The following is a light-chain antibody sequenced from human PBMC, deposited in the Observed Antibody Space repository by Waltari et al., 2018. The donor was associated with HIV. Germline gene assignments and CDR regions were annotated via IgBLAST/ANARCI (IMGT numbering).Light chain of an antibody. CDR1: RSTIGNND. CDR2: RNN. Sequence: QSVLTQPPSASGTPGPRGTITCSGSRSTIGNNDVYWFQHLPGKAPKLLIDRNNQRPSGLPDRFTGSKSGTSASLAISGLRSEDEADYYCDAWDNRLSGRVFGGGTKLTVL. V-gene: IGLV1-47*01. J-gene: IGLJ3*02. CDR3: DAWDNRLSGRV.